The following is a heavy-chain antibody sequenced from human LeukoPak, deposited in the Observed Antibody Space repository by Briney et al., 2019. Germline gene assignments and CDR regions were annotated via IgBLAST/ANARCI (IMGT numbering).Heavy chain of an antibody. Sequence: GGSLRLSCEGSGFSLSAYNMNWVRQAPGKGLESVSYISSSSATIFYADSVKGRFTISRDNAKNSLYLQMDSLRPEDTAVYFCARDRHVPGLYYYYMDVWGKGTTVTVSS. D-gene: IGHD6-6*01. J-gene: IGHJ6*03. CDR3: ARDRHVPGLYYYYMDV. CDR2: ISSSSATI. V-gene: IGHV3-48*01. CDR1: GFSLSAYN.